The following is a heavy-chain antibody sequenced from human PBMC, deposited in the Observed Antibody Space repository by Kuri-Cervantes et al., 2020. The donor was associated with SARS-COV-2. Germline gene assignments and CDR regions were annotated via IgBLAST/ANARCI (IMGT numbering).Heavy chain of an antibody. CDR2: ISYDGSNK. Sequence: GGSLRLSCAASGFTFSNSDMNWVRQAPGKGLEWVAVISYDGSNKYYADSVKGRFTISRDNAKNSLYLQMSSLRAEDTAVYYCARASFDFWSGYYTGYYFDYWGQGSLVTVSS. CDR1: GFTFSNSD. V-gene: IGHV3-30*03. CDR3: ARASFDFWSGYYTGYYFDY. D-gene: IGHD3-3*01. J-gene: IGHJ4*02.